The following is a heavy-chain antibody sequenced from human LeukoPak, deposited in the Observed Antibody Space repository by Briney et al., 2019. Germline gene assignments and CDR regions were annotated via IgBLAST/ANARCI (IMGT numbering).Heavy chain of an antibody. J-gene: IGHJ6*03. CDR2: IYHGGST. CDR1: GYSISNGYY. D-gene: IGHD6-19*01. V-gene: IGHV4-38-2*02. Sequence: SETLSLTCTVSGYSISNGYYWGWIRQPPGKGLEWIGSIYHGGSTYYNPSLKSRVTISVDTSKNQFSLKLSSVTATDTAVYYCARDETYSSDWQSNHYYYYMDVWGKGTTVTVSS. CDR3: ARDETYSSDWQSNHYYYYMDV.